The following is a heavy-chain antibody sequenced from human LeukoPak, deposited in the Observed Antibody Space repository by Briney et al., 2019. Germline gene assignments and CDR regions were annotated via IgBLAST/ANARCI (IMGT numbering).Heavy chain of an antibody. D-gene: IGHD4-23*01. CDR1: GGSFSGYY. Sequence: SETLSLTCAVYGGSFSGYYWSWIRQPPGKGLEWIGEINHSGSTNYNPSLKSRVTISVDTSKNQFSLKLSSVTAADTAVYYCARGRGALRWAKERHNWFDPWGQGTLVTVSS. CDR3: ARGRGALRWAKERHNWFDP. J-gene: IGHJ5*02. V-gene: IGHV4-34*01. CDR2: INHSGST.